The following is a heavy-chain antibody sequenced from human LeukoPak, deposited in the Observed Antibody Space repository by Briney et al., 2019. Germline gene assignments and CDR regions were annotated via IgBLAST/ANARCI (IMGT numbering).Heavy chain of an antibody. D-gene: IGHD3-22*01. Sequence: AVKVSCKASGYIFSKYGFTGVRQAPGQGGEGVGWSSAFSGSTKYEQKFQDTVTLTTETSTSTASMDLTSLTSDDTAVYYCARGTETDSSGSNGFLSSHYWGQGTLVSVSS. J-gene: IGHJ4*02. CDR3: ARGTETDSSGSNGFLSSHY. CDR1: GYIFSKYG. CDR2: SSAFSGST. V-gene: IGHV1-18*01.